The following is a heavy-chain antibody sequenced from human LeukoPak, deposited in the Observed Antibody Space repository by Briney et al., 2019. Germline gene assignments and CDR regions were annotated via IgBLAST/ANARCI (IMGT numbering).Heavy chain of an antibody. J-gene: IGHJ4*02. CDR1: GGSISSGDYY. CDR2: INHSGST. V-gene: IGHV4-30-4*08. CDR3: ARHACDILTGYTY. D-gene: IGHD3-9*01. Sequence: SQTLSLTCTVSGGSISSGDYYWSWIRQPPGKGLEWIGEINHSGSTNYNPSLKSRVTISVDTSKNQFSLKLSSVTAADTAVYYCARHACDILTGYTYWGQGTLVTVSS.